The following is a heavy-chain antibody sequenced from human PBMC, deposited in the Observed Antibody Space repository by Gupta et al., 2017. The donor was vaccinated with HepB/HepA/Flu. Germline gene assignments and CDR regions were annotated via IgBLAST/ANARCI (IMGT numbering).Heavy chain of an antibody. Sequence: QLQLQASGPGLVKPSETLSPTCTVPSGSISISSYYWGWIRQPPGKGLEWIGSIYYSGSTYYNPSLKSRVTISVDTSKNQFSLKLSSVTAADTAVYYCARHSLPYGSGSHLYYFDYWGQGTLVAVSS. V-gene: IGHV4-39*01. CDR2: IYYSGST. D-gene: IGHD3-10*01. CDR3: ARHSLPYGSGSHLYYFDY. J-gene: IGHJ4*02. CDR1: SGSISISSYY.